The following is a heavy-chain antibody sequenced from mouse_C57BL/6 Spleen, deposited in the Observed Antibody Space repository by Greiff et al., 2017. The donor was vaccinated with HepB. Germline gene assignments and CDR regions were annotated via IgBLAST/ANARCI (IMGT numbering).Heavy chain of an antibody. Sequence: DVKLVESEGGLVQPGSSMKLSCTASGFTFSDYYMAWVRQVPEKGLEWVANINYDGSSTYYLDSLKSRFIISRDNAKNILYLQMSSLKSEDTATYYCARTGLRRGYFDYWGQGTTLTVSS. CDR2: INYDGSST. D-gene: IGHD2-4*01. V-gene: IGHV5-16*01. J-gene: IGHJ2*01. CDR1: GFTFSDYY. CDR3: ARTGLRRGYFDY.